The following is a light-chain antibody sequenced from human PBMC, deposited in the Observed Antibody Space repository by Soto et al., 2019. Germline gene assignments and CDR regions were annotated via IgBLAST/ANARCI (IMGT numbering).Light chain of an antibody. CDR1: QGISSY. CDR3: QQLHDYPIT. CDR2: DAS. J-gene: IGKJ5*01. Sequence: IQFTQSPSSLSASVVDRVTITCRASQGISSYLGWYQQKPGKAPNLLIYDASTLHSGVPSRFSGGGSGTDFTLTISSLQPEDFATYYCQQLHDYPITFGQGTRLEIK. V-gene: IGKV1-9*01.